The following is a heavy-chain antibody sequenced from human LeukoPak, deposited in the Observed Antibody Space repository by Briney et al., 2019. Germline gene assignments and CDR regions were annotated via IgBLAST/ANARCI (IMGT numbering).Heavy chain of an antibody. J-gene: IGHJ6*03. D-gene: IGHD6-13*01. V-gene: IGHV3-48*03. Sequence: GGSLRLSCAASGFTFSNYEMNWVRQAPGKGLEWISHISNTGDIIHHADSVEGRFTISRDNAKNSLYLQMNSLRAEDTAVYYCAKDATAAVGTVYMDVWGKGTTVTISS. CDR1: GFTFSNYE. CDR3: AKDATAAVGTVYMDV. CDR2: ISNTGDII.